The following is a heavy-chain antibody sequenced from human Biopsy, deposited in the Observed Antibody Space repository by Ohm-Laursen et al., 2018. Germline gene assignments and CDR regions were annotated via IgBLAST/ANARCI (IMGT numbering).Heavy chain of an antibody. CDR2: MYYSGST. CDR3: VRGRSPATY. J-gene: IGHJ4*02. V-gene: IGHV4-59*01. Sequence: TLSLTCTVSGGSLNFYYWSWIWQPPGKGLEWIGYMYYSGSTKYSPSLKNRVTVSFDTSRNKFSLKLTSMPPADTAVYYCVRGRSPATYWGQGALVIVSS. CDR1: GGSLNFYY. D-gene: IGHD3-16*01.